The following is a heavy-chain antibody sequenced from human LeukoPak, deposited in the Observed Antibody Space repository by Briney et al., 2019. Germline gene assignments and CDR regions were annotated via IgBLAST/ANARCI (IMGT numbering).Heavy chain of an antibody. Sequence: GGSLRLSCAASGFTFSSYSMNWVRQAPGKGLEWVSSISSSSSYIYYADSVKGRFTISRDNAKNSLYLQMNSLRAEDTAVYYCAREGSSSSRAYDAFDIWGQGTMVTVSS. D-gene: IGHD6-6*01. CDR1: GFTFSSYS. V-gene: IGHV3-21*01. CDR2: ISSSSSYI. J-gene: IGHJ3*02. CDR3: AREGSSSSRAYDAFDI.